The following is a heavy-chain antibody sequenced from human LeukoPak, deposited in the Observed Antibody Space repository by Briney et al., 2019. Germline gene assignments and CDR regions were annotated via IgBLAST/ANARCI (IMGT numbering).Heavy chain of an antibody. Sequence: TGGSLRLSCAASGFTFSSYSMNWVRQAPGKGLEWVSSISSSSSYIYYADSVKGRFTISRDNAKKSLYLQMNSLRAEDTAVYYCARSRYDSSGYYGIIGNWGQGTLVTVSS. CDR2: ISSSSSYI. CDR3: ARSRYDSSGYYGIIGN. CDR1: GFTFSSYS. V-gene: IGHV3-21*01. J-gene: IGHJ4*02. D-gene: IGHD3-22*01.